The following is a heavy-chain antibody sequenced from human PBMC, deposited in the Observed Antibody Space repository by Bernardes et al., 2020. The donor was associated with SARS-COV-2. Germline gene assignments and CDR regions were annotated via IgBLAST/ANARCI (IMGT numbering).Heavy chain of an antibody. CDR1: GFTFSSYE. CDR3: ARIPGKVGPSDY. V-gene: IGHV3-48*03. Sequence: GGSLRLSCAASGFTFSSYEMNWVRQAPGKGLEWVSYISSSGSTIYYADSVKGRFTISRDNAKNSLYLQMNSLRAEDTAVYYCARIPGKVGPSDYWGQGTLVTVSS. J-gene: IGHJ4*02. CDR2: ISSSGSTI.